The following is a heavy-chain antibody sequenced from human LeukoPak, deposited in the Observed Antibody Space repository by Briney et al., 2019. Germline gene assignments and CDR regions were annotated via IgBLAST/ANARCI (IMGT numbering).Heavy chain of an antibody. D-gene: IGHD2-2*01. V-gene: IGHV4-34*01. CDR1: GGSFSGYY. Sequence: PSETLSLTRAVYGGSFSGYYWSWIRQPPGKGLEWIGEINHSGSNNYNPSLKSRVTISVDTSKNQFSLKLSSATAADTAVYYCARAPYQAGYYFDYWGQRTLVTVSS. CDR2: INHSGSN. CDR3: ARAPYQAGYYFDY. J-gene: IGHJ4*02.